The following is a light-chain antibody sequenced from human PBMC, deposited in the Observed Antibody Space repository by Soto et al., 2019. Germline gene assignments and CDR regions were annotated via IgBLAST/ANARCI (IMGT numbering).Light chain of an antibody. CDR1: QSVSNN. CDR3: QQYNTWPRT. V-gene: IGKV3-15*01. J-gene: IGKJ1*01. CDR2: GAS. Sequence: EIVMTQSPATLSVSPGERATLSCRASQSVSNNLAWYQQKPGQAPTLLIYGASTRATGIPARLSGSGSGTEFTLTVSRLQSEDFAVYYCQQYNTWPRTFGQGTKVEIK.